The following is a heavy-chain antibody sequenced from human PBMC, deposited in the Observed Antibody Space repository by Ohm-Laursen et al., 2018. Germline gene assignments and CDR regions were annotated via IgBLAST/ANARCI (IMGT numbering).Heavy chain of an antibody. CDR2: MYYSEGT. D-gene: IGHD6-19*01. Sequence: GTLSLTCTVSGGSIRSYYWSWIRQPPGKGLEWIGYMYYSEGTNYNPSLKSRVTISIDTSKNQFSLKLSSVTAADTAVYSCARQPSSGWYYFDYWGQGTLVTVSS. CDR3: ARQPSSGWYYFDY. J-gene: IGHJ4*02. V-gene: IGHV4-59*01. CDR1: GGSIRSYY.